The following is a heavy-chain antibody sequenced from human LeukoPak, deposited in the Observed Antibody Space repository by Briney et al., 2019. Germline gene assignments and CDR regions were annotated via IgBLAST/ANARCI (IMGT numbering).Heavy chain of an antibody. CDR1: GGSISSYY. D-gene: IGHD3-3*01. CDR2: INHSGST. J-gene: IGHJ6*02. V-gene: IGHV4-34*01. Sequence: SETLSLTCTVSGGSISSYYWSWIRQPPGKGLEWIGEINHSGSTNYNPSLKSRVTISVDTSKNQFSLKLSSVTAADTAVYYCAVIYDFWSGYSLYYGMDVWGQGTTVTVSS. CDR3: AVIYDFWSGYSLYYGMDV.